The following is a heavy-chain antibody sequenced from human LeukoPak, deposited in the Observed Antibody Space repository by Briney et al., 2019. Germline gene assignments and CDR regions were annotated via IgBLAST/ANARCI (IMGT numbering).Heavy chain of an antibody. CDR3: AKDLRYYDSSGYYGLDY. Sequence: GGSLRLSCAASGFTFSSYAMSWVRQAPGKGLEWVPAISGSGGSTYYADSVKGRFTISRDNSKNTLYLQMNSLRAEDTAVYYCAKDLRYYDSSGYYGLDYWGQGTLVTVSS. V-gene: IGHV3-23*01. J-gene: IGHJ4*02. D-gene: IGHD3-22*01. CDR1: GFTFSSYA. CDR2: ISGSGGST.